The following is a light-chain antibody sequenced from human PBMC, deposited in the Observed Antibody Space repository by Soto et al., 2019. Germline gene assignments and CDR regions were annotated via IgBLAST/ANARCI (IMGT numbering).Light chain of an antibody. CDR1: QGISSF. V-gene: IGKV1-9*01. J-gene: IGKJ5*01. Sequence: DIHLTQSPSFLSASVGDRVNITCRASQGISSFLAWYQQKPGKAPNLLMYAASTLQSGVPSRFSGGESGTEYTLTISSLQPEDSATYYCQQLYIFPLTFGQGTRLEIK. CDR3: QQLYIFPLT. CDR2: AAS.